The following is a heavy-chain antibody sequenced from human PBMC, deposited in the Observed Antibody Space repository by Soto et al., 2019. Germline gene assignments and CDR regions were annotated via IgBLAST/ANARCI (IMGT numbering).Heavy chain of an antibody. CDR2: INHNTNT. J-gene: IGHJ5*02. CDR3: AIGVRLFRGGFDP. CDR1: GGSFSDTY. D-gene: IGHD2-15*01. Sequence: QVHLQQWGAGLLKPSETLSLTCAVYGGSFSDTYWYWFRQPPGKGLEWIGEINHNTNTIYNSSHTSPVTISVDTSKEDFSLKLTSVTAADTAVYYCAIGVRLFRGGFDPWGQGDLVSVSS. V-gene: IGHV4-34*01.